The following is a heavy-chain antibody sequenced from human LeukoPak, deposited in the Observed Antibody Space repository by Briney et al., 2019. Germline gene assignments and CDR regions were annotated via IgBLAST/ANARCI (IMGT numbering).Heavy chain of an antibody. Sequence: PSETLSLTCTVSGGSISSGSYYWHWIRQPAGKGLEWIGRIYSSGSTNYNPSLKSRFTISVDTSKNPFSLKLSSVTAADTAVYYCASLRVPGDFDYWGQGTLVTVSS. CDR3: ASLRVPGDFDY. V-gene: IGHV4-61*02. CDR1: GGSISSGSYY. J-gene: IGHJ4*02. CDR2: IYSSGST. D-gene: IGHD3-16*01.